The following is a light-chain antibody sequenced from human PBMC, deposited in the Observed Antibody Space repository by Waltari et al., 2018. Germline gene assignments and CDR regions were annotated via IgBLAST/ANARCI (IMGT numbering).Light chain of an antibody. Sequence: EIVLTQSPGTLSLSPGERATLSCRASQSVSRYLAWYQQRPGQAPRLLIYGASSRATGIPDRFSGSGSGTDFSLTISRLEPEDFAVYYCQNHERLPAMFGQGTKMEIK. CDR3: QNHERLPAM. CDR2: GAS. J-gene: IGKJ1*01. CDR1: QSVSRY. V-gene: IGKV3-20*01.